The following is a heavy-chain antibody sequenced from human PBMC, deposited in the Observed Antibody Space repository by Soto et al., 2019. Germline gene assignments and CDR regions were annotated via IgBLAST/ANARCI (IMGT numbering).Heavy chain of an antibody. D-gene: IGHD3-10*01. V-gene: IGHV4-34*01. Sequence: PSETLSLTCAVYGGSFSGYYWSWIRQPPGKGLEWIGEINHSGSTNYNPSLKSRVTISVDTSKNQSSLKLSSVTAADTAVYYCARGYPRVVYFQHWGQGTLVTVSS. CDR2: INHSGST. CDR1: GGSFSGYY. CDR3: ARGYPRVVYFQH. J-gene: IGHJ1*01.